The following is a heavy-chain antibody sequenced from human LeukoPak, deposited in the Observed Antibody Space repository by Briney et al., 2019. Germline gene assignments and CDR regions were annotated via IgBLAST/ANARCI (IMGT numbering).Heavy chain of an antibody. CDR1: GGSINNYY. CDR3: ARWNSGRCHCAS. D-gene: IGHD1-26*01. J-gene: IGHJ5*02. Sequence: SETLSLTCTVSGGSINNYYWNWLRQPPGKGLEWIGYVFNSGSGSTKHNPSLESRVSMSVETPKNQLSLKLSSVTAADTAVYYCARWNSGRCHCASWGQGTQDTVSS. CDR2: VFNSGSGST. V-gene: IGHV4-59*01.